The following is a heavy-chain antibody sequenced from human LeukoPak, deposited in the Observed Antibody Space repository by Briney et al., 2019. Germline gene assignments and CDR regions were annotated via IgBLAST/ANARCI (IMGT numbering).Heavy chain of an antibody. CDR3: ARLKLGAYFDL. D-gene: IGHD3-16*01. V-gene: IGHV4-59*08. J-gene: IGHJ2*01. Sequence: TSETLSLTCTVSGGSISSYYWSWIRQPPGKGLEWIGYIYYSGSTNYNPSLKSRVTISVDTTKNQFSLRLSSVTAADTAVYYCARLKLGAYFDLWGRGTLVTVSS. CDR1: GGSISSYY. CDR2: IYYSGST.